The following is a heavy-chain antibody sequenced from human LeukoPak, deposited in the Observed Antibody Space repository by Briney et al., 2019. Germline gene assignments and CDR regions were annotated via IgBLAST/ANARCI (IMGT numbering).Heavy chain of an antibody. J-gene: IGHJ4*02. CDR3: SRAVAWQQD. V-gene: IGHV4-34*01. CDR2: INHSGYT. D-gene: IGHD1/OR15-1a*01. CDR1: GVSVTIPC. Sequence: SETLSLMQPLSGVSVTIPCSRSARQSPRQGLEWIGEINHSGYTNYNPSLKSRVTMSIDTSKNQFFLRLTSVTAGATGGYYCSRAVAWQQDWGQGTLATVSS.